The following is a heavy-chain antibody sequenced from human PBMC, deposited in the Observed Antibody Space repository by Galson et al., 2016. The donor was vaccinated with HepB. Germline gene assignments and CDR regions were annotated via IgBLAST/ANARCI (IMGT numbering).Heavy chain of an antibody. J-gene: IGHJ4*02. CDR1: GFTFGRYA. CDR3: ARFTQEWLDRVYYVDY. Sequence: SLRLSCAASGFTFGRYAMSWVRHAPGKGLEWVAAISGDGGSTYYAGSVQGRFTSSRDRSTNAMDPQMNSLRTDDTAVYYCARFTQEWLDRVYYVDYWGQGTLVTVSS. D-gene: IGHD6-19*01. CDR2: ISGDGGST. V-gene: IGHV3-23*01.